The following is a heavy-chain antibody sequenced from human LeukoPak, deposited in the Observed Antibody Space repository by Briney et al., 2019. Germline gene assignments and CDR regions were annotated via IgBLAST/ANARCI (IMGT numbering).Heavy chain of an antibody. V-gene: IGHV3-23*01. CDR2: ISGSGGST. J-gene: IGHJ6*03. Sequence: GGSLRLSCAASGSTFTFYAMSWVRQAPGKGLEWVSVISGSGGSTHYADSVKGRFTISRDNSKNTLYLQMDSLRAEDTAVYYCAKWDGDLYYYYYMDVWGKGTTVTVSS. CDR3: AKWDGDLYYYYYMDV. CDR1: GSTFTFYA. D-gene: IGHD4-17*01.